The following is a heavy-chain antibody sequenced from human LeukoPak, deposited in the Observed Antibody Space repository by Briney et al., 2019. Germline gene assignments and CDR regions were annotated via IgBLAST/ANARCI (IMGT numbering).Heavy chain of an antibody. Sequence: PGGSLRLSCAASGFTFSGHWMHWVRQAPGKGLMWVSRVHIDGSSTTYADSVKGRFTISRDDAKNTLYLQMNSLRAEDTAVYYCARAPSGWHATDVWGQGTTVTVSS. D-gene: IGHD6-19*01. CDR1: GFTFSGHW. V-gene: IGHV3-74*01. CDR2: VHIDGSST. CDR3: ARAPSGWHATDV. J-gene: IGHJ6*02.